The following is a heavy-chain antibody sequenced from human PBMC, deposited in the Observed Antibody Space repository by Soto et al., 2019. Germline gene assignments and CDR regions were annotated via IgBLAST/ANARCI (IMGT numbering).Heavy chain of an antibody. D-gene: IGHD5-12*01. V-gene: IGHV6-1*01. J-gene: IGHJ6*03. Sequence: PSQTLSLTCAISGDSVSSSSAAWNWIRQSPSRGLEWLGRTYYRSKWYNDYAVSVKSRITINPDTSKNQFSLQLNSVTPEDTAVYYCARGAKLRGYDKDYYYMDGWGKGTTVTVSS. CDR1: GDSVSSSSAA. CDR2: TYYRSKWYN. CDR3: ARGAKLRGYDKDYYYMDG.